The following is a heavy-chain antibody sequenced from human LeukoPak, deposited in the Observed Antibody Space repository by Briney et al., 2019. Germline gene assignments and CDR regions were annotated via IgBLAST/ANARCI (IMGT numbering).Heavy chain of an antibody. J-gene: IGHJ6*02. Sequence: GGSLRVSCTASGFTFSRYWMSCVRQAPGKGLEWVANIKQDGSEIYYVDSVKGRFTISRDNAKNSVYLQMNSLRAEDTAVYYCARSDVSSGYHYYYGMYVWGQGTTVTVSS. D-gene: IGHD1-26*01. CDR3: ARSDVSSGYHYYYGMYV. CDR2: IKQDGSEI. V-gene: IGHV3-7*05. CDR1: GFTFSRYW.